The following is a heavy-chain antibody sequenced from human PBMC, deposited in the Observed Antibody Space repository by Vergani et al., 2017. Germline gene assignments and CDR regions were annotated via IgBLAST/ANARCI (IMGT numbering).Heavy chain of an antibody. CDR1: GFTFQAFA. J-gene: IGHJ2*01. CDR3: VKDNDYDADGPFDL. CDR2: IDRNYGV. Sequence: VEAGGGLVQPGGSLRLSCTASGFTFQAFAFHWVRQVSGRGLEWVSGIDRNYGVKNGNSFEGRFSISRDNAKTAVCLQMNNLRHEDTALYFCVKDNDYDADGPFDLWGRGTLVTVSS. D-gene: IGHD3-16*01. V-gene: IGHV3-9*01.